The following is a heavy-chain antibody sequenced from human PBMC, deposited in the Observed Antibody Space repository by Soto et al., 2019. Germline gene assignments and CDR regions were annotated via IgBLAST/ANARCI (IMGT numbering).Heavy chain of an antibody. CDR3: ARASFDSGWSYYFDY. V-gene: IGHV1-46*01. J-gene: IGHJ4*02. CDR2: INPSGGST. D-gene: IGHD6-19*01. Sequence: GASEKVSCKASGYTFTSYYMHWVRQAPGQGLEWMGIINPSGGSTSYAQKFQGRVTMTRDTSTSTVYMELSSLRSEDTAVYYCARASFDSGWSYYFDYWGQGTLVTVSS. CDR1: GYTFTSYY.